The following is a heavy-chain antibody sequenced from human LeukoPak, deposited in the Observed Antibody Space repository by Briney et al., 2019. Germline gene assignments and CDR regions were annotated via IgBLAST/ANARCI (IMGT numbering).Heavy chain of an antibody. CDR1: GFTFSSYE. CDR3: ARSADYLHDAFDI. J-gene: IGHJ3*02. D-gene: IGHD4-11*01. V-gene: IGHV3-48*03. CDR2: ISSSGSTI. Sequence: GGSLRLSCPASGFTFSSYEMNWLRQAPGKGLEGVSYISSSGSTIYYADSVKGRFTISRDNDKNSLYLQMNSLRAEDTAVYYCARSADYLHDAFDIWGQGTMVTVSS.